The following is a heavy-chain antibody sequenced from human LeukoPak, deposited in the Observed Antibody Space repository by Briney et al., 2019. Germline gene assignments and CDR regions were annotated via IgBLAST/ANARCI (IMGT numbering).Heavy chain of an antibody. CDR1: GYTFTSYG. CDR3: ARVGGGSSGYYQDAFDI. Sequence: ASVKVSCKASGYTFTSYGISWVRQAPGQGLEWMGWINAYNGNTNYAQKLQGRVTMTTDTSTSTAYMELRSLRADDTAAYYCARVGGGSSGYYQDAFDIWGQGTMVTV. V-gene: IGHV1-18*01. J-gene: IGHJ3*02. D-gene: IGHD3-22*01. CDR2: INAYNGNT.